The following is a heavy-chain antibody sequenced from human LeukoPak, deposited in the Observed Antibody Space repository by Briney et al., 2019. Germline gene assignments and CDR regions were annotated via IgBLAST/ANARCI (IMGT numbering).Heavy chain of an antibody. J-gene: IGHJ5*02. CDR3: AKAFITGSWFDP. CDR2: VDPDGTTT. Sequence: GGSLRLSCAASGFTLSNYWMHWVRRAPGEGLVWVSRVDPDGTTTNYADSVTGRFTTSRDNAKNTLYLQMNSLRAEDTAVYYCAKAFITGSWFDPWGQGTLVTVSS. D-gene: IGHD1-14*01. V-gene: IGHV3-74*01. CDR1: GFTLSNYW.